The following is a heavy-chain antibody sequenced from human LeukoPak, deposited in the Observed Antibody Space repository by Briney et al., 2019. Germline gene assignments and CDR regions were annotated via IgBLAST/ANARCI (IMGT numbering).Heavy chain of an antibody. J-gene: IGHJ3*02. CDR2: INHSGST. V-gene: IGHV4-34*01. D-gene: IGHD4-17*01. CDR1: VGSFSGYY. Sequence: SETLSLTCAVYVGSFSGYYWSWIRQPPGKGLEWIGEINHSGSTNYNPSLKGRVTISVDTSKNQFSLKLSSVTAADTAVYYCARAHDYGNVFDIWGQGTKVTVSS. CDR3: ARAHDYGNVFDI.